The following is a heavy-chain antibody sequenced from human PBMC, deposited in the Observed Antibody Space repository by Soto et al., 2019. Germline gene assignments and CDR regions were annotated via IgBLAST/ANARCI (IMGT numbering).Heavy chain of an antibody. Sequence: GGSLRLSCAASGFTFSSYGMHWVRQAPGKGLEWVAVIWYDGSNKYYADSVKGRFTISRDNSKNTLYLQMNSLRAEDTAVYYCARDSPTVTSQFDYWGQGTLVTVSS. V-gene: IGHV3-33*01. CDR1: GFTFSSYG. CDR2: IWYDGSNK. J-gene: IGHJ4*02. D-gene: IGHD4-17*01. CDR3: ARDSPTVTSQFDY.